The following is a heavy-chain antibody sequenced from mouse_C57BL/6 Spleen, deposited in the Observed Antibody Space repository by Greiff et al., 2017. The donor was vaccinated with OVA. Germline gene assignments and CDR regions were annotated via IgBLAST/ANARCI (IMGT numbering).Heavy chain of an antibody. CDR2: IDPANGNT. J-gene: IGHJ4*01. CDR3: ARDYGSSYEGYYAMDY. Sequence: VHVKQSVAELVRPGASVKLSCTASGFNIKNTYMHWVKQRPEQGLEWIGRIDPANGNTKYAPKFQGKATITADTSSNTAYLQLSSLTSEDTAIYYCARDYGSSYEGYYAMDYWGQGTSVTVSS. V-gene: IGHV14-3*01. CDR1: GFNIKNTY. D-gene: IGHD1-1*01.